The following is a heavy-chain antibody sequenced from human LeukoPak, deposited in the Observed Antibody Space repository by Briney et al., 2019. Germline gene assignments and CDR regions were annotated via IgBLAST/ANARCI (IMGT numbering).Heavy chain of an antibody. D-gene: IGHD4-11*01. V-gene: IGHV4-34*01. Sequence: KPSETLSLTCAVYGGSFSGYYWSWIRQPPGKGLEWIGEISHSGSTNYNPSLKSRVTISVDTSKNQFSLKLSSVTAADTAVYYCARGQIYSKVDYWGQGTLVTVSS. CDR3: ARGQIYSKVDY. CDR2: ISHSGST. J-gene: IGHJ4*02. CDR1: GGSFSGYY.